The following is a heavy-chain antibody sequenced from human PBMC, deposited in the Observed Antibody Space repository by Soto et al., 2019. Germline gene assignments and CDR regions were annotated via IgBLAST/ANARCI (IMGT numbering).Heavy chain of an antibody. CDR3: AKGDRIAAAGYFDY. V-gene: IGHV3-30*18. Sequence: PGGSLRLSCAASGFTFSSYGMHWVRQAPGKGLEWVAVISYDGNNKYYADSVKGRFTISRDNSKNTLYLQMNSLRAEDTAVYYCAKGDRIAAAGYFDYWGQGTLVTVSS. D-gene: IGHD6-13*01. CDR2: ISYDGNNK. CDR1: GFTFSSYG. J-gene: IGHJ4*02.